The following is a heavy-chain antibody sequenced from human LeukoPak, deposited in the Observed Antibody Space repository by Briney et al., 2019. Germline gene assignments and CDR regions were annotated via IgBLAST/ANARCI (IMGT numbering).Heavy chain of an antibody. J-gene: IGHJ4*02. V-gene: IGHV3-7*04. CDR3: ARGYSAYFDY. CDR1: GLTFSSDW. D-gene: IGHD4-11*01. CDR2: IKQDGSEK. Sequence: AGGSLRLSCAASGLTFSSDWMSWVRQAPGKGLEWVANIKQDGSEKYYVDSVKGRFTISRDNAKNSLYLQMNSLRAEDTAVYYCARGYSAYFDYWGQGTLVTVSS.